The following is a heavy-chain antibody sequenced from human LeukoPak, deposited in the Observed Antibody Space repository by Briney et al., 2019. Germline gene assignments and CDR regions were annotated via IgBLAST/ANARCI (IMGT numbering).Heavy chain of an antibody. CDR2: ISWNSGSL. Sequence: GGSLRLSCAASGFTFDDYAMHWVRHAPGKGLEWVSGISWNSGSLVYADSVKGRFTISRDNAKNSLYLQMNILRAEDTAVYYCARVYSSSSGKAFDIWGQGTMVTVSS. D-gene: IGHD6-6*01. CDR1: GFTFDDYA. CDR3: ARVYSSSSGKAFDI. J-gene: IGHJ3*02. V-gene: IGHV3-9*01.